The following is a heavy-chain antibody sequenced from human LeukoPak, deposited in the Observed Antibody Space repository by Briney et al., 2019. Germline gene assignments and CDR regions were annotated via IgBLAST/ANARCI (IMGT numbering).Heavy chain of an antibody. CDR3: ARYPYCSGGSCYFDY. CDR1: GGSFSGYY. V-gene: IGHV4-34*01. CDR2: INHSGST. D-gene: IGHD2-15*01. J-gene: IGHJ4*02. Sequence: SETRSLTCAVYGGSFSGYYWSWIRQPPGKGLEWIGEINHSGSTNYNPSLKSRVTISVDTSKNQFSLKLSSVTAADTAVYYCARYPYCSGGSCYFDYWGQGTLVTVSS.